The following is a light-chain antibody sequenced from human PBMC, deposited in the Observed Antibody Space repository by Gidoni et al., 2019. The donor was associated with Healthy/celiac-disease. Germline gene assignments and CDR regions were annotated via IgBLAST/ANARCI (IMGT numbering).Light chain of an antibody. Sequence: AIPMTTSPSSFSASTGDRVTITCPASQGISSYLAWYQQPPGKAPKLLIYAASTLQSGVASRFSGSGSGTDFTLTSSCLQSEDFATYYCQQYYSYPRTFGEGTKVEIK. J-gene: IGKJ4*02. CDR3: QQYYSYPRT. CDR2: AAS. V-gene: IGKV1-8*01. CDR1: QGISSY.